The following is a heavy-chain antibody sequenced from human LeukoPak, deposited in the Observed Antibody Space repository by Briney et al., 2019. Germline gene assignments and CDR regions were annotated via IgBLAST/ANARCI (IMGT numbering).Heavy chain of an antibody. J-gene: IGHJ5*02. V-gene: IGHV4-34*01. CDR2: INHSGST. CDR3: ARGVHARWLVLSGWFDP. D-gene: IGHD6-19*01. CDR1: GVPFSGYY. Sequence: SETLSLTCAVYGVPFSGYYWSWIRQPPGKGLEWIGEINHSGSTNYNPSLKSRVTISVDTSKNQFSLKLSSVTAADTAVYHCARGVHARWLVLSGWFDPWGQGTLVTVSS.